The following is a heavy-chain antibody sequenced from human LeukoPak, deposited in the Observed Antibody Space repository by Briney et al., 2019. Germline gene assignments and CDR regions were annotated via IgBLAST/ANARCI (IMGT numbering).Heavy chain of an antibody. CDR2: IYRGRT. CDR1: GDSISSDAYY. CDR3: ARGGEYGDSYF. Sequence: SETLSLTCVVSGDSISSDAYYWNWIRQAPGKGSEWIGNIYRGRTRFNPSLTSRVTISLDMSKTHVSLNLTSVTAADTAIYYCARGGEYGDSYFLGQGTLVIVSA. J-gene: IGHJ4*02. V-gene: IGHV4-30-2*01. D-gene: IGHD4-17*01.